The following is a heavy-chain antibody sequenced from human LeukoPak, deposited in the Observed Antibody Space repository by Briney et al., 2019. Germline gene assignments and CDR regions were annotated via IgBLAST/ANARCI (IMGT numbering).Heavy chain of an antibody. V-gene: IGHV4-34*01. D-gene: IGHD6-19*01. Sequence: SETLSLTCAVYGGSFSGYYWSWIRQPPGKGLEWIGEINHSGSTNYNPSLKSRVTISVDTSKNQFSLKLSSVTAADTAVYYCARHLNRGYSSGWRLDYWGQGTLVTVSS. CDR1: GGSFSGYY. CDR3: ARHLNRGYSSGWRLDY. J-gene: IGHJ4*02. CDR2: INHSGST.